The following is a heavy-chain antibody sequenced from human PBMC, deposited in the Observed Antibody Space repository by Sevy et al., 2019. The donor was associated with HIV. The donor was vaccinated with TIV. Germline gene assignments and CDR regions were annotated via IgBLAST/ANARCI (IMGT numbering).Heavy chain of an antibody. CDR3: VSLFWSYRSGWSYFDY. CDR2: IFSSGST. V-gene: IGHV3-66*02. J-gene: IGHJ4*02. Sequence: GGSLRLSCAISGFTVNDKYIIWVRQAPGKGLEWVSVIFSSGSTYYADSAKGRFTISRDNSKNTVDLQMNSVRAEDTAVYYFVSLFWSYRSGWSYFDYWGQGTLVTVSS. CDR1: GFTVNDKY. D-gene: IGHD6-19*01.